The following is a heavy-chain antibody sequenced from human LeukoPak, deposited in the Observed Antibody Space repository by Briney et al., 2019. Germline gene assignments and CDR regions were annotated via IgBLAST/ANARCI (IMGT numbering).Heavy chain of an antibody. V-gene: IGHV1-69*04. J-gene: IGHJ4*02. CDR1: GYTFTSYG. CDR3: ARALRYFDWFAAGVFDY. D-gene: IGHD3-9*01. Sequence: SVKVSCKASGYTFTSYGISWVRQAPGQGLEWMGRIIPILGIANYAQKFQGRVTITADKSTSTAYMELSSLRSEDTAVYYCARALRYFDWFAAGVFDYWGQGTLVTVSS. CDR2: IIPILGIA.